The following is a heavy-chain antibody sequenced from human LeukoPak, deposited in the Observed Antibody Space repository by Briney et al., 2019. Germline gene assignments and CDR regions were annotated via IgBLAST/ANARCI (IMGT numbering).Heavy chain of an antibody. V-gene: IGHV3-21*01. CDR3: ARERGRQQMVNSPNNYYMDV. CDR2: ISSTSTYI. J-gene: IGHJ6*03. Sequence: PGGSLRLSCVASGFTFSSYSMNWVRQAPGKGLEWLSSISSTSTYIYYADSVKGRFTISRDNAKNSLYLQMNSLRAEDTAVYYCARERGRQQMVNSPNNYYMDVWGKGTTVTISS. D-gene: IGHD6-13*01. CDR1: GFTFSSYS.